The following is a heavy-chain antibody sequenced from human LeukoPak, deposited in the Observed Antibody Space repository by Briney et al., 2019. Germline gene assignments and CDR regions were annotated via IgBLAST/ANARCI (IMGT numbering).Heavy chain of an antibody. V-gene: IGHV3-74*01. Sequence: AGSLTLSCAAYGCTFSSYCRHWVRQAPGKGLVWVSRINSDGSSTTYADSVKGRFTNSRDNAKNTLYLQMNSLRAEDTAVYYCARDSYYGSGSYYNWGQGTLVTVSS. CDR3: ARDSYYGSGSYYN. J-gene: IGHJ4*02. CDR1: GCTFSSYC. D-gene: IGHD3-10*01. CDR2: INSDGSST.